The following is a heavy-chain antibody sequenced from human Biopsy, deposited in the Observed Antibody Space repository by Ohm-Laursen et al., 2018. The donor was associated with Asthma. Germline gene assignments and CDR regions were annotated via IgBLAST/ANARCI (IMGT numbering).Heavy chain of an antibody. CDR2: IYNDGRA. V-gene: IGHV3-53*01. Sequence: GSLRLSCAASGFTVSTNGMSWVRQAPGKGLEWVSVIYNDGRAYYADSVKGRFTVSRDNSKNTLFLQMNSLRAEDTAVYYCTRTTTVTTTYAMDVWGRGTTVTVSS. D-gene: IGHD4-17*01. J-gene: IGHJ6*02. CDR1: GFTVSTNG. CDR3: TRTTTVTTTYAMDV.